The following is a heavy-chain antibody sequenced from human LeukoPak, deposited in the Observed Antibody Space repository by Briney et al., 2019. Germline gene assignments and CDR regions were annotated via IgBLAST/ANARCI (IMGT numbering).Heavy chain of an antibody. D-gene: IGHD3-22*01. Sequence: PGGSLRLSCVASGFTFSSYWMSWVRQAPGKGLEWVANIKQDGSEKYYVDSVKGRFTISRDNAKNSLYLQMNSLRAEDTAVYYCARMGYYYDSSGWEAYWGQGTLVTVSS. V-gene: IGHV3-7*01. CDR1: GFTFSSYW. J-gene: IGHJ4*02. CDR3: ARMGYYYDSSGWEAY. CDR2: IKQDGSEK.